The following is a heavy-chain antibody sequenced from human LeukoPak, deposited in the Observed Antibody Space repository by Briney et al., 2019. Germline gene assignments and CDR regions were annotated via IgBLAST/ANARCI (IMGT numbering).Heavy chain of an antibody. CDR2: ISYDGSNK. Sequence: PGGSLRLSCAASGFTFSSYGMHWVRQAPGKGLEWVAVISYDGSNKYYADSVKGRFTISRDNSKNTLYLQMNSLRADDTAVYYCAKDQGGYSYGWGVFDYWGQGTLVTVSS. CDR3: AKDQGGYSYGWGVFDY. J-gene: IGHJ4*02. V-gene: IGHV3-30*18. CDR1: GFTFSSYG. D-gene: IGHD5-18*01.